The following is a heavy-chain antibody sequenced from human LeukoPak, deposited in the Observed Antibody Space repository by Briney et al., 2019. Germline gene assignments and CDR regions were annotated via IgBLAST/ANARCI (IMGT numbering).Heavy chain of an antibody. V-gene: IGHV4-30-4*01. CDR2: IYYSGST. Sequence: PSQTLSLTCTVSGGSISSGDYYWSWIRQPPGKGLEWIGYIYYSGSTYYNPSLKSRVTISVDTSKTQFSLKLSSVTAADTAVYYCATNAAGYADYGMDVWGQGTTVTVSS. CDR3: ATNAAGYADYGMDV. D-gene: IGHD2-8*01. CDR1: GGSISSGDYY. J-gene: IGHJ6*02.